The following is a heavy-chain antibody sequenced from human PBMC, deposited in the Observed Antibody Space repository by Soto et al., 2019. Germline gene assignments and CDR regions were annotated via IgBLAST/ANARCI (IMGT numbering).Heavy chain of an antibody. CDR3: ARATGYCSGGSCYNYFDY. CDR1: GGTFSSYA. Sequence: QVQLVQSGAEVKKPGSSVKVSCKASGGTFSSYAISWVRQAPGQGLEAMGGIIPIFGTANYAQKFQGRVTITAGESTSTAYMGLSSLKSEDTAVYYCARATGYCSGGSCYNYFDYWGQGTLVTVSS. D-gene: IGHD2-15*01. CDR2: IIPIFGTA. V-gene: IGHV1-69*01. J-gene: IGHJ4*02.